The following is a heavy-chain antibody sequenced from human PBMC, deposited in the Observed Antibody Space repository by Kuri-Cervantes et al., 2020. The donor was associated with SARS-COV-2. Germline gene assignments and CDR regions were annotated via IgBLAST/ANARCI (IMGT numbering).Heavy chain of an antibody. CDR1: GVTFSSYG. J-gene: IGHJ6*02. V-gene: IGHV3-33*01. D-gene: IGHD1-26*01. CDR3: ARELVGATNYYCMDV. CDR2: IWYDGSNK. Sequence: GGALRLSCAASGVTFSSYGMHWVCQAPGKGLEWVAVIWYDGSNKYYADSVKGRFTISRDNSKNTLYLQMNSLRAEDTAVYYCARELVGATNYYCMDVWGQGTTVTVSS.